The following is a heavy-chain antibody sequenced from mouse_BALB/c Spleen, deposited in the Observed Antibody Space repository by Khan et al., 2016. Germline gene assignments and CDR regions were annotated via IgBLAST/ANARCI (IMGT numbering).Heavy chain of an antibody. D-gene: IGHD2-1*01. V-gene: IGHV1-4*01. CDR1: GYTFTIYT. Sequence: QVQLKQSGAELARPGASVKMSCKASGYTFTIYTMHWVKQRPGQGLEWIGYINPSSGYTNYNQKFKDKATLTADKSSSTAYMQLSSLTSEDSAVYYCARSSRMECNYLFDYWGQGTTLTVSS. CDR2: INPSSGYT. J-gene: IGHJ2*01. CDR3: ARSSRMECNYLFDY.